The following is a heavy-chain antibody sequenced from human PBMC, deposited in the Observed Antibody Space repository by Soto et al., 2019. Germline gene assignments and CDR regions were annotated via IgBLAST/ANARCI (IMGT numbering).Heavy chain of an antibody. V-gene: IGHV1-8*02. D-gene: IGHD3-3*01. CDR3: AREKSGYYDY. CDR1: GGTFSSYT. CDR2: MNPNSGNT. J-gene: IGHJ4*02. Sequence: QVQLVQSGAEVKKPGSSVKVSCKASGGTFSSYTISWVRQATGQGLEWMGWMNPNSGNTGYAQKFQGRVTMTRNTSISTAYMELSSLRSEDTAVYYCAREKSGYYDYWGQGTLVTVSS.